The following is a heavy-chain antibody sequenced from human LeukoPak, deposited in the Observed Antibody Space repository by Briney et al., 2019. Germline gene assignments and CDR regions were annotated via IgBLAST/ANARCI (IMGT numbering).Heavy chain of an antibody. J-gene: IGHJ4*02. CDR1: GYTVITNY. V-gene: IGHV3-53*01. Sequence: PGGTLRLSCAASGYTVITNYMTCVRQAPGKGLEWVSVLYSDGNTKYADSVQGRFTISRDNSKNTLYLEMNSLSPDDTAVYYCARGVEPLAANTLAYWGQGTLVTVSS. CDR2: LYSDGNT. D-gene: IGHD1-14*01. CDR3: ARGVEPLAANTLAY.